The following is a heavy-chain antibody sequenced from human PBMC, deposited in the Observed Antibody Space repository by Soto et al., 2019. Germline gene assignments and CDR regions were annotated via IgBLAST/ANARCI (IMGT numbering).Heavy chain of an antibody. V-gene: IGHV4-30-4*08. CDR3: ARVEHTPDYYGMDV. D-gene: IGHD2-21*01. CDR2: IYYSGNT. J-gene: IGHJ6*02. CDR1: GGSISSGSHY. Sequence: PSETLSLTCTVSGGSISSGSHYWDWIRQPPGKGLEWIGYIYYSGNTYYNPSLKSRVTISVDTSKNQFSLKLSSVTAADTAVYYCARVEHTPDYYGMDVWGQGTTVTVSS.